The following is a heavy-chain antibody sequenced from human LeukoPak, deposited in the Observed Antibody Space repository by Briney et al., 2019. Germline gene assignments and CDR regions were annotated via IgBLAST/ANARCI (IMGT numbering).Heavy chain of an antibody. V-gene: IGHV1-2*02. D-gene: IGHD3-10*01. CDR2: INPNSGGT. CDR1: GYTFTGYY. J-gene: IGHJ4*02. Sequence: GASVKVSCKASGYTFTGYYMHWVRQAPGQGLEWMGWINPNSGGTNYAQKFQGRVTTTRDTSISTAYMELSRLRSDDTAVYYCARPLWFGESYFDYWGQGTLVTVSS. CDR3: ARPLWFGESYFDY.